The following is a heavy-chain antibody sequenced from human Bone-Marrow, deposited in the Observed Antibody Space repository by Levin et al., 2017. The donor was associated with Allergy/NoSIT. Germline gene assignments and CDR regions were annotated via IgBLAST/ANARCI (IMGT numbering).Heavy chain of an antibody. CDR1: GFTFSDYY. J-gene: IGHJ4*02. CDR2: ISSSGSTI. CDR3: ASVWAMGDY. V-gene: IGHV3-11*01. D-gene: IGHD5-18*01. Sequence: GESLKISCAASGFTFSDYYMSWIRQAPGKGLEWVSYISSSGSTIYYADSVKGRFTISRDNAKNSLYLQMNSLRAEDTAVYYCASVWAMGDYWGQGTLVTVSS.